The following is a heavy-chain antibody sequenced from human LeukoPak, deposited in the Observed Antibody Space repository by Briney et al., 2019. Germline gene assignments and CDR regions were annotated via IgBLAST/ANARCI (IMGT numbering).Heavy chain of an antibody. V-gene: IGHV3-9*01. CDR3: AKDGQDSSGWYYFDY. Sequence: GGSLRLSCAASGFTFDDYAMHWVRQAPGKGLEWVSGISWNGGSIGYADSVKGRFTISRDNAKNSLYLQMNSLRAEDTALYYCAKDGQDSSGWYYFDYWGQGTLVTVSS. D-gene: IGHD6-19*01. CDR1: GFTFDDYA. J-gene: IGHJ4*02. CDR2: ISWNGGSI.